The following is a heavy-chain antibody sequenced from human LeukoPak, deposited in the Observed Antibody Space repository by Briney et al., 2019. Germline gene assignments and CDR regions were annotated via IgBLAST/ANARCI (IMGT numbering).Heavy chain of an antibody. CDR2: IIPIFGTA. D-gene: IGHD3-10*01. V-gene: IGHV1-69*01. J-gene: IGHJ4*02. CDR3: ARGGYYYGSGSYLVFDY. CDR1: GGTFSSYA. Sequence: GSSVKVSCKASGGTFSSYAISWVRQAPGQGLEWMGGIIPIFGTANYAQKFQGRVTITADESTSTAYMELSSLRSEDTAVYYCARGGYYYGSGSYLVFDYWGQGTLVTVSS.